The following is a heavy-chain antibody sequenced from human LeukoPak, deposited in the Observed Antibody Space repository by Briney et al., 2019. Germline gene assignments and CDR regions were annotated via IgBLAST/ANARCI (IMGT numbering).Heavy chain of an antibody. Sequence: SVKVSCKASGGTFSSYAISWVRQAPGQGLEWMGGIIPIFGTANYAQKSQGRVTITADESTSTAYMELSSLRSEDTAVYYCASWPLVVVAATTRYFDYWGQGTLVTVSS. D-gene: IGHD2-15*01. CDR3: ASWPLVVVAATTRYFDY. V-gene: IGHV1-69*13. CDR2: IIPIFGTA. J-gene: IGHJ4*02. CDR1: GGTFSSYA.